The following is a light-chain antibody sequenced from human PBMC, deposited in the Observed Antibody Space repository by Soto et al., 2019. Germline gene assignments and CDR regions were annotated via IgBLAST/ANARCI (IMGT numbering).Light chain of an antibody. CDR1: QSISGF. CDR3: HHRSNWHPTET. Sequence: EIVLTQSPASLSLSPGESASLSCRASQSISGFLAWYQQKPGQAPSLLIYDASYRATGIPARFSGSGSGTDLTLTISSLEPEDFAVYYCHHRSNWHPTETFGPGTKVDIX. J-gene: IGKJ3*01. CDR2: DAS. V-gene: IGKV3D-11*02.